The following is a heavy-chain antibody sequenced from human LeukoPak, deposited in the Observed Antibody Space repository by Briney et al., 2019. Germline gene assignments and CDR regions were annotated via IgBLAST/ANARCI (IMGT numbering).Heavy chain of an antibody. J-gene: IGHJ6*03. V-gene: IGHV3-23*01. Sequence: GGSLRLSCTASGFTFSSYAMNWVRQAPGRGLEWVSVISGSGVSIYYADSVRGRFTISRDNSKNTVYLQMNSLRAEDTAVYYCAKDYAGGWPKRGMDVWGKGATVTVSS. CDR1: GFTFSSYA. CDR3: AKDYAGGWPKRGMDV. D-gene: IGHD3-16*01. CDR2: ISGSGVSI.